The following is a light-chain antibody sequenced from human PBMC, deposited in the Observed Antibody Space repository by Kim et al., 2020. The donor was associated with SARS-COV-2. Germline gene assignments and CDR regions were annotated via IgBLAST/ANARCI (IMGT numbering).Light chain of an antibody. CDR2: QDS. J-gene: IGLJ2*01. CDR1: KLGDKY. Sequence: VSPGQTASITCSGDKLGDKYACWYQQKPGQSPVLVIYQDSKRPSGIPERFSGSNSGNTATLTISGTQAMVEADYYCQAWDSSTAVVFGGGTQLTVL. V-gene: IGLV3-1*01. CDR3: QAWDSSTAVV.